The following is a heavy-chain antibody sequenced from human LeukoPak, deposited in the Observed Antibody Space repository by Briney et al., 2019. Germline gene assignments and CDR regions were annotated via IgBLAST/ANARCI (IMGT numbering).Heavy chain of an antibody. CDR3: VREGLRRGYFDS. J-gene: IGHJ4*02. D-gene: IGHD3-10*01. V-gene: IGHV3-33*01. Sequence: GGSLRLSCAASGFTFSAHGMHWVRQAPGKGPQWVAVIWYDGTNKYYADSVQGRFSISRDNSKNSLYLQMNSLRGEDTAVYYCVREGLRRGYFDSWGQGTLVSVSS. CDR2: IWYDGTNK. CDR1: GFTFSAHG.